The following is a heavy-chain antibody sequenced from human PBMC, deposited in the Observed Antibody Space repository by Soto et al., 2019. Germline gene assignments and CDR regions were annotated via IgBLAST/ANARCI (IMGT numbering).Heavy chain of an antibody. CDR3: ARDPDIVLVPAADYYYYGMDV. CDR1: GYTFTSYA. D-gene: IGHD2-2*01. V-gene: IGHV1-18*01. Sequence: ASVKVSCKASGYTFTSYAMHWVRQAPGQRLEWMGWISAYNGNTNYAQKLQGRVTMTTDTSTSTAYMELRSLRSDDTAVYYCARDPDIVLVPAADYYYYGMDVWGQGTMVTVSS. J-gene: IGHJ6*02. CDR2: ISAYNGNT.